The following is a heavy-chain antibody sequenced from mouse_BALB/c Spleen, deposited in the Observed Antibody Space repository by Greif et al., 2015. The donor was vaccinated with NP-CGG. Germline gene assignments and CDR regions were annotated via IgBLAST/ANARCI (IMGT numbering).Heavy chain of an antibody. V-gene: IGHV1-69*01. Sequence: QVQLKQSGAELVMPGASVKMSCKASGYTFTDYWMHWVKQRPGQGLEWIGAIDTSDSYTSYNQKFKGKATLTVDESSSTAYMQLSSLTSEDSAVYYCARKGLLFDYWGQGTTLTVSS. CDR3: ARKGLLFDY. CDR1: GYTFTDYW. J-gene: IGHJ2*01. CDR2: IDTSDSYT. D-gene: IGHD1-1*01.